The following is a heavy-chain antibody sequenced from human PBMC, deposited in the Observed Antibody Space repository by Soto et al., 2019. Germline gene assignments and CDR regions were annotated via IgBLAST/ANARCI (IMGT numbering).Heavy chain of an antibody. D-gene: IGHD5-18*01. CDR2: IYYSGST. CDR1: GGSISSSSYY. CDR3: ARRQDTAMVRYYYYGMDV. J-gene: IGHJ6*02. V-gene: IGHV4-39*01. Sequence: KPSETLSLTCTVSGGSISSSSYYWGWIRQPPGKWLEWIGSIYYSGSTYYNPSLKSRVTISVDTSKNQFSLKLSSVTAADTAVYYCARRQDTAMVRYYYYGMDVWGQGTTVTV.